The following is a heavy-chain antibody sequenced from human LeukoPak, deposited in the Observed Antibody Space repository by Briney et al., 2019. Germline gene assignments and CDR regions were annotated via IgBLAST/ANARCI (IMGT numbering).Heavy chain of an antibody. V-gene: IGHV3-33*06. J-gene: IGHJ4*02. Sequence: IWYDVSNKYYAHSVKGRFTISRENSKNTMYLQKKNLRAEDTAVYYCAKDQAVAGLYYFDYWGQGTLVTVSS. D-gene: IGHD6-19*01. CDR2: IWYDVSNK. CDR3: AKDQAVAGLYYFDY.